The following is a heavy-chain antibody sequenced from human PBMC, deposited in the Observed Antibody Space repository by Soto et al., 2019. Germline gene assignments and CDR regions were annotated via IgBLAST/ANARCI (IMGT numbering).Heavy chain of an antibody. Sequence: GGSLRLSCAASGFTFSDYYMSWIRQAPGKGLEWVSYISSSSSYTNYADSVKGRFTISRDNAKNSLYLQMNSLRAEDTAVYYCARDSRRRITIFGVVIMGSWLDPWGQGTLVTVSS. J-gene: IGHJ5*02. CDR2: ISSSSSYT. D-gene: IGHD3-3*01. CDR1: GFTFSDYY. CDR3: ARDSRRRITIFGVVIMGSWLDP. V-gene: IGHV3-11*06.